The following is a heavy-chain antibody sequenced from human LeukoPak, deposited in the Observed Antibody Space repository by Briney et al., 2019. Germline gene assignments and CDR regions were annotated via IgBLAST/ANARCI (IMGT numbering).Heavy chain of an antibody. Sequence: ASVKVSCKASGYTFLGYYIHWVRQAPGQGFEWMGWINPQSGGTKYAQKLRGRVTMTRDTSISTAYMELSNLRSDDTAVYYCVSGSKWDFWGQGTLVTVSS. CDR2: INPQSGGT. CDR3: VSGSKWDF. CDR1: GYTFLGYY. J-gene: IGHJ4*02. V-gene: IGHV1-2*02. D-gene: IGHD1-26*01.